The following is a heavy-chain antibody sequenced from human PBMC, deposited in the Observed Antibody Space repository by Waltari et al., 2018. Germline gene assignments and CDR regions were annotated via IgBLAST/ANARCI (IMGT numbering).Heavy chain of an antibody. CDR3: ARGYSDDGGEYFQH. D-gene: IGHD3-16*01. CDR1: GVSISDYY. J-gene: IGHJ1*01. Sequence: QVQLQESGPRLVEPWETLYLTCRISGVSISDYYGSWIRQPAGKGLEFIGRVYTTGTTDYNPSLRSRATVSVDKSKNHFSLSLTSVTAADTAIYYCARGYSDDGGEYFQHWGQGTLVSVSS. CDR2: VYTTGTT. V-gene: IGHV4-4*07.